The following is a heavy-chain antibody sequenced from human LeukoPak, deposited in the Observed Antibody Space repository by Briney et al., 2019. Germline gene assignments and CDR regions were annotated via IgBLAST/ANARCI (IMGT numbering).Heavy chain of an antibody. J-gene: IGHJ4*02. V-gene: IGHV4-34*01. CDR1: GGSFSGYY. CDR2: LNRSGST. D-gene: IGHD2-2*01. CDR3: ARASPSVVVPAATDY. Sequence: PSETLSLTCAVYGGSFSGYYWSWIRQPPGKGLEWIGELNRSGSTNYNPSLKSRVTISVDTSKNQFSLKLSSVTAADTAVYYCARASPSVVVPAATDYWGQGTLVTVSS.